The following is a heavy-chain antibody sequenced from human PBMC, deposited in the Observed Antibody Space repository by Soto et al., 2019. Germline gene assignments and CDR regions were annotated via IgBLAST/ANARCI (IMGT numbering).Heavy chain of an antibody. Sequence: QVQLQGSGPGQVKPSETLSLTYTVSGDSISDYFYWSWIRQPAGKGLEWIGRIYSDGTTKYNPSLKSRVTLSLDKSKNQFSLMLSSLTASDTAVYYFAREVRGGFTGIFDQWGRGSRVTVSS. CDR1: GDSISDYFY. J-gene: IGHJ4*02. V-gene: IGHV4-4*07. CDR3: AREVRGGFTGIFDQ. CDR2: IYSDGTT. D-gene: IGHD2-15*01.